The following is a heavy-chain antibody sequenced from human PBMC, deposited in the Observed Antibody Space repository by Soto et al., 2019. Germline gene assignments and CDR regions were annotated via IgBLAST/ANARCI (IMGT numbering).Heavy chain of an antibody. Sequence: QVQLVQSGAEVKNPGSSVKVSCRASGGTFSSFTINWLRQAPGQGLEWMGRIIPLSGVLNYAQKFQGRVTXTXXXSXXTAYLEVNSLTSEDTAVYYCARYYGSGSYLWYFDLWGRGTLVTVST. V-gene: IGHV1-69*02. CDR2: IIPLSGVL. CDR1: GGTFSSFT. D-gene: IGHD3-10*01. J-gene: IGHJ2*01. CDR3: ARYYGSGSYLWYFDL.